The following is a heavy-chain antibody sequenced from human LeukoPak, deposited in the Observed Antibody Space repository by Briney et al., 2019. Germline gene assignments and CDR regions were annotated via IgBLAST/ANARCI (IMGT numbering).Heavy chain of an antibody. CDR2: INQGGSRL. Sequence: GGSLRLSCAGSGFTFGRYWMSWVRQAPGKGLEWVASINQGGSRLHYLDSVTGRFIISRDDAQNSLFLQMTRLRVDDTAVYYCARLKNDVTKLDYWGQGTLVSVSS. D-gene: IGHD1-1*01. J-gene: IGHJ4*02. CDR3: ARLKNDVTKLDY. V-gene: IGHV3-7*01. CDR1: GFTFGRYW.